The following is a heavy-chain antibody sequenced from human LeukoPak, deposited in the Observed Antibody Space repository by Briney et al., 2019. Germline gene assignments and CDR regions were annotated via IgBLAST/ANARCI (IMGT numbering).Heavy chain of an antibody. V-gene: IGHV3-13*01. CDR3: ARSWSSSSWYYFDY. J-gene: IGHJ4*02. CDR1: GFTFGSYD. D-gene: IGHD6-13*01. CDR2: IGTAGDT. Sequence: GGSLRLSYAASGFTFGSYDMHWVRQATGKGLEWVSAIGTAGDTYYPGSVKGRFTISRENAKNSLYLQMNSLRAGDTAVYYCARSWSSSSWYYFDYWGQGTLVTVSS.